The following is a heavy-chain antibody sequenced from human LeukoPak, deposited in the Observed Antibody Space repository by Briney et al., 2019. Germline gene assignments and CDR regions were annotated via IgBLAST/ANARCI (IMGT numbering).Heavy chain of an antibody. J-gene: IGHJ4*02. V-gene: IGHV3-7*01. CDR2: IKEDGSEK. CDR3: GRGGAYSSSSQVDS. CDR1: GFTFSSYW. Sequence: GGSLRLSCAASGFTFSSYWMSWVRQAPGKGLEWVANIKEDGSEKYYVDSVKGRFTISRDNAKNSLYLQMNSLRAEDTAVYYCGRGGAYSSSSQVDSWGQGTLVTVSS. D-gene: IGHD6-6*01.